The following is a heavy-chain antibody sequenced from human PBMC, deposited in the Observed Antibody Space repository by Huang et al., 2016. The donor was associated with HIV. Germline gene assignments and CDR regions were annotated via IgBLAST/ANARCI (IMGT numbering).Heavy chain of an antibody. V-gene: IGHV3-74*01. Sequence: EVQLVESGGGLVQPGGSLRLSCAASGFSISSYWMHGVRQAPGKGRVWVSLINSDGSSTSSADTVKRRFTISRDNAKNTLYLQMNSLRAEDTAVYYCARDPRIQSWLNFFDYWGQGTLVSVSS. CDR3: ARDPRIQSWLNFFDY. CDR2: INSDGSST. CDR1: GFSISSYW. D-gene: IGHD3-22*01. J-gene: IGHJ4*02.